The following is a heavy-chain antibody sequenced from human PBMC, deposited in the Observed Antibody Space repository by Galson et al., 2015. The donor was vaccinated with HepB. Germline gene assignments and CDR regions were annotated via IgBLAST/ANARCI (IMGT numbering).Heavy chain of an antibody. D-gene: IGHD1-26*01. Sequence: SLRLSCAASGFTFSSNSMSWVRQAPGKGLEWVSAISGVGASTYYADSVKGRFTISRDNAMDTVYLQMNSLRAEDTALYYCAKVIMGVRSRVDNWGQGTLVTVSS. CDR1: GFTFSSNS. CDR3: AKVIMGVRSRVDN. V-gene: IGHV3-23*01. J-gene: IGHJ4*02. CDR2: ISGVGAST.